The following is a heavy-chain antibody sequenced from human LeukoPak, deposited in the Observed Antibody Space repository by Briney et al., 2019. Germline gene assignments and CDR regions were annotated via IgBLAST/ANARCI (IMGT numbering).Heavy chain of an antibody. CDR2: IHYSGRT. J-gene: IGHJ5*02. CDR3: ARVSPDTATDYGWFDP. V-gene: IGHV4-59*01. CDR1: GDSISLFY. Sequence: PSETLSLTCIVSGDSISLFYWSWLRQPPGKGLEWVGYIHYSGRTNYNPSLKSRVTMSLDTSKNHFPLKLRSVTAADTAVYYCARVSPDTATDYGWFDPWGQGSLVTVSS. D-gene: IGHD5-18*01.